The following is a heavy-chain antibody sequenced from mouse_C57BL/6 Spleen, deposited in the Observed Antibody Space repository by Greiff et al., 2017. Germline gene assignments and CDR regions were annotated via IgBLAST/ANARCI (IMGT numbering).Heavy chain of an antibody. CDR3: ARYPRNYWYFDV. V-gene: IGHV5-17*01. CDR2: ISSGSSTI. CDR1: GFTFSDYG. Sequence: EVKLQESGGGLVKPGGSLKLSCAASGFTFSDYGMHWVRQAPEKGLEWVAYISSGSSTIYYADTVKGRFTISRDNAKNTLFLQMTSLRSEDTAMYYCARYPRNYWYFDVWGTGTTVTVSS. J-gene: IGHJ1*03.